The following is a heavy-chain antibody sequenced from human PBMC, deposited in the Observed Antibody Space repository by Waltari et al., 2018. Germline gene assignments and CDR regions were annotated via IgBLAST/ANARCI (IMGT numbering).Heavy chain of an antibody. V-gene: IGHV1-69*14. CDR1: GGTFSSYA. CDR3: ASNSYGSGSHGDYYYYYYMDV. Sequence: QVQLVQSGAEVKKPGSSVKVSCKASGGTFSSYAISWVRQAPGQGLEWMGGIIPIFGTANYAQKFQGRVTITADKSTSTAYMELSSLRSEDTAVYYCASNSYGSGSHGDYYYYYYMDVWGKGTTVTVSS. J-gene: IGHJ6*03. CDR2: IIPIFGTA. D-gene: IGHD3-10*01.